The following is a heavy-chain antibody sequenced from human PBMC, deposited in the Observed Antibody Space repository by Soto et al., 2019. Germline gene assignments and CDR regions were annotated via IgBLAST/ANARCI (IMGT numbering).Heavy chain of an antibody. D-gene: IGHD2-8*02. CDR1: GASISNSY. Sequence: SETLSLTCTVSGASISNSYWSWIRQPPGKGLEWIGHIYYSGTTNYNPSLKSRVTISVDTSKNQFSLKLTSVTAADTAIYYCASGGAAGSVLVYCGQGTLVTVSS. J-gene: IGHJ4*02. CDR2: IYYSGTT. V-gene: IGHV4-59*01. CDR3: ASGGAAGSVLVY.